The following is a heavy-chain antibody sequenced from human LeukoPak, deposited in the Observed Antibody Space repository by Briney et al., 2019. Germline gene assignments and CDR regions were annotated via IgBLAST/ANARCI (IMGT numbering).Heavy chain of an antibody. J-gene: IGHJ5*02. V-gene: IGHV3-23*01. CDR3: AKDRFDIVVVVAATNWFDP. D-gene: IGHD2-15*01. Sequence: GGSLRLSCAASGFTFSSYSMNWVRQAPGKGLEWVSAISGSGGSTYYADSVKGRFTISRDNSKNTLYLQMNSLRAEDTAVYYCAKDRFDIVVVVAATNWFDPWGQGTLVTVSS. CDR1: GFTFSSYS. CDR2: ISGSGGST.